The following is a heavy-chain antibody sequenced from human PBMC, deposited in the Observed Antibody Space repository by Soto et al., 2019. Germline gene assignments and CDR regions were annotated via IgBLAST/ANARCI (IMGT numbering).Heavy chain of an antibody. D-gene: IGHD1-7*01. J-gene: IGHJ6*02. CDR1: GFTFSSYG. V-gene: IGHV3-33*01. Sequence: QVQLVESGGGVVQPGRSLRLSCAASGFTFSSYGMHWVRQAPGKGLEWVAVIWYDGSNKYYADSVKGRFTISRDNSKNTLYLQMNSLRAEDTAVYYCARGRNEGELYYYVMDVWGQGTTVTVSS. CDR2: IWYDGSNK. CDR3: ARGRNEGELYYYVMDV.